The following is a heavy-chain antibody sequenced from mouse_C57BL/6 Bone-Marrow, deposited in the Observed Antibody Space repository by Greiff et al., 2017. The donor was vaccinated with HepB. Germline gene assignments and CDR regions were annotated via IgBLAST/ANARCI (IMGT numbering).Heavy chain of an antibody. D-gene: IGHD2-1*01. CDR1: GFTFSSYA. CDR2: ISDGGSYT. CDR3: ARYIGKLYYGNPFAY. V-gene: IGHV5-4*01. Sequence: EVQGVESGGGLVKPGGSLKLSCAASGFTFSSYAMSWVRQTPEKRLEWVATISDGGSYTYYPDNVKGRFTISRDNAKNNLYLQMSHLKSEDTAMYYCARYIGKLYYGNPFAYWGQGTLVTVSA. J-gene: IGHJ3*01.